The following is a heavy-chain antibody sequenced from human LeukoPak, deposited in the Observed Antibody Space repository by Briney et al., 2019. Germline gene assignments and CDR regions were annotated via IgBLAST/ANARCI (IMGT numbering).Heavy chain of an antibody. V-gene: IGHV3-30*18. J-gene: IGHJ4*02. CDR2: ISYDGSNK. D-gene: IGHD5-18*01. CDR3: AKDAWQLWFQYYLDY. Sequence: PGGSLRLSCSASGFTFSSYGMNWVRQAPGKGLEWVAVISYDGSNKYYADSVKGRFTISRDNSKNTLYLQMNSLRAEDTAVYYCAKDAWQLWFQYYLDYWGQGTLVTVSS. CDR1: GFTFSSYG.